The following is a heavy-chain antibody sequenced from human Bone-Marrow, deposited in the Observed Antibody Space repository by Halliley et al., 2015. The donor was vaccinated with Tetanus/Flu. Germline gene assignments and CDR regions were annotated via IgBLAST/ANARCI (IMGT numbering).Heavy chain of an antibody. V-gene: IGHV4-4*02. CDR2: IYQSGST. CDR3: PRDVIQLWAPGRYGIDV. J-gene: IGHJ6*02. D-gene: IGHD5-18*01. Sequence: EIYQSGSTNYNPPLKGRVTISVDSAKNQFSLKLGSVTASDTSVYYCPRDVIQLWAPGRYGIDVLGQGTSVTVSS.